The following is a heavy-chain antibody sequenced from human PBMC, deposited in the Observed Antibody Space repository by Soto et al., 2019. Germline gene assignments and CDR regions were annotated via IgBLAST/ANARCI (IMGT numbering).Heavy chain of an antibody. V-gene: IGHV4-34*02. CDR3: ATRITVFGLLIPPFDP. CDR1: GGSVNGYY. D-gene: IGHD3-3*01. Sequence: QVHLQQWGAGLLKPSETLSLTCAVYGGSVNGYYWNWIRQPPGKGLEWIGEINHTVGTHYNPSLKSRVTLSVDTSKTPFSLRLSSVTAADTAIYYCATRITVFGLLIPPFDPWGQGTQVTVSS. J-gene: IGHJ5*02. CDR2: INHTVGT.